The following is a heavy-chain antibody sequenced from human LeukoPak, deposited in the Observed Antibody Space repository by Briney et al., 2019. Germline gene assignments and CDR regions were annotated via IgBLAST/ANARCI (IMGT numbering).Heavy chain of an antibody. Sequence: GRSLRLSCAASGFTFSSHWLHWVRQAPGKGLVWVSRINSDGSSTRYADSVKGRFTISRDNAKNTLYLQMNSLRVEDTAVYYCAREWSGFGELPDYWGQGTLVTVSS. CDR1: GFTFSSHW. V-gene: IGHV3-74*01. CDR3: AREWSGFGELPDY. CDR2: INSDGSST. J-gene: IGHJ4*02. D-gene: IGHD3-10*01.